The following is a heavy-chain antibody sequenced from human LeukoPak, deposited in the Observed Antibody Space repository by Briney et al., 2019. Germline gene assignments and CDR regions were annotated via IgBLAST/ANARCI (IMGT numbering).Heavy chain of an antibody. J-gene: IGHJ4*02. CDR2: IYYSGST. V-gene: IGHV4-59*12. Sequence: PSETLSLTCTVSGGSISSYYWSWIRQPPGKGLEWIGYIYYSGSTNYNPSLKSRVTISVDTSKNQFSLKLSSVTAADTAVYYCARTFGSGFDYWGQGTLVTVSS. D-gene: IGHD3-10*01. CDR1: GGSISSYY. CDR3: ARTFGSGFDY.